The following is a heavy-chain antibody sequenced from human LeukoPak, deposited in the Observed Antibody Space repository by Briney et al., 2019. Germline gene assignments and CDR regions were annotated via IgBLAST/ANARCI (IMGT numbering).Heavy chain of an antibody. J-gene: IGHJ5*02. D-gene: IGHD6-13*01. CDR2: IYYSGST. V-gene: IGHV4-59*08. CDR3: ARHYSDRRGWFDP. CDR1: GGSISSYY. Sequence: SETLSLTCTVSGGSISSYYWSWIRQPPGKGLEWIGYIYYSGSTNYNPSLKSRVTMSIDTSRNQFSLKVKSVTAADTAVYFCARHYSDRRGWFDPWGQGTLVTVSS.